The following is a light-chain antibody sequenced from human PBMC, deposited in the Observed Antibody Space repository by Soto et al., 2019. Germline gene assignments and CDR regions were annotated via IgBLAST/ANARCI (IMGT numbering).Light chain of an antibody. CDR2: DVS. V-gene: IGLV2-14*03. CDR1: SSDVGAYNY. J-gene: IGLJ1*01. Sequence: QSALTQPASVSGSPGQSITISCTGTSSDVGAYNYVSWYQQEPGKAPKLMIHDVSNRPSGVSNRFSGSKSGNTASLTISGLQAEDEAAYYCRSYTSSDTNFFGTGTKVTVL. CDR3: RSYTSSDTNF.